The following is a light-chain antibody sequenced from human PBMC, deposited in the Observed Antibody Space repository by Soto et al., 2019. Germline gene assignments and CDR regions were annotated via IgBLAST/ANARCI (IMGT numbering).Light chain of an antibody. CDR1: ASVSND. CDR3: QKRSNWPTIT. J-gene: IGKJ5*01. CDR2: DAS. V-gene: IGKV3-11*01. Sequence: EIVLTPSPATPSLSPGARVTLSCRAIASVSNDLAWYPPKPGQSPRLLLYDASKRAAGIPDRFSGSGSGTDFTLTIRSLQTEDLAVYYCQKRSNWPTITVGIGTKREIK.